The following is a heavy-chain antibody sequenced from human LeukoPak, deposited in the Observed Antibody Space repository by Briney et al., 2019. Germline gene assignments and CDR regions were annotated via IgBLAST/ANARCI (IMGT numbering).Heavy chain of an antibody. V-gene: IGHV1-69*04. CDR1: GGTFSSYA. J-gene: IGHJ4*02. CDR2: IIPILGIA. Sequence: GASVKVSCKASGGTFSSYAISWVRQAPGQGLEWMGRIIPILGIANYAQKIQGRVTITADKSTSTAYMELSSLRSEDTAVYYCAREFSGRPDYWGQGTLVTVSS. D-gene: IGHD6-19*01. CDR3: AREFSGRPDY.